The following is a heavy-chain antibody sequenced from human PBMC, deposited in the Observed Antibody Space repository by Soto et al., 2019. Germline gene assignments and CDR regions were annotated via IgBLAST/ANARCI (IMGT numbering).Heavy chain of an antibody. CDR1: GCTITSYV. Sequence: GASVKVSRKDSGCTITSYVISWVRQAPGQGLEWMGWIIAYNGNTNYAQKLQGRVTMNTDTSTSTAYMELRSLRSDDTAVYYCARVRRYGVAGPQYFQHWGQGTMVTVSS. CDR2: IIAYNGNT. CDR3: ARVRRYGVAGPQYFQH. D-gene: IGHD6-19*01. J-gene: IGHJ1*01. V-gene: IGHV1-18*04.